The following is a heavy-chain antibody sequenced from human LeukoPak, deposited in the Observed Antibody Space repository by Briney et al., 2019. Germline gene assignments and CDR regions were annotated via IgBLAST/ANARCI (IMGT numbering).Heavy chain of an antibody. D-gene: IGHD3-3*01. J-gene: IGHJ4*02. CDR1: GFTFDDYA. CDR3: AKDIRDYDFWSGYFDY. CDR2: ISGDGGST. Sequence: GGSPRLSCAASGFTFDDYAMHWVRQAPGKGLEWVSLISGDGGSTYYADSVKGRFTISRDNSKNSLYLQMNSLRTEDTALYYCAKDIRDYDFWSGYFDYWGQGTLVTVSS. V-gene: IGHV3-43*02.